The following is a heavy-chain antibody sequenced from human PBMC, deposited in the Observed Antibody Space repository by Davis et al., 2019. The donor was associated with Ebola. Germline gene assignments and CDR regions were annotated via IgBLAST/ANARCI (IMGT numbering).Heavy chain of an antibody. D-gene: IGHD3-3*01. CDR3: AKYLGDLWSGFRYTNWFDP. Sequence: GSLRLSCAASGFTFSNAWMNWVRQAPGKGLEWIGEINHSGSTNYNPSLKNRVTITVDTAKNQFSLRLTSVTAADTAVYYCAKYLGDLWSGFRYTNWFDPWGQGALVTVSS. V-gene: IGHV4-34*08. J-gene: IGHJ5*02. CDR1: GFTFSNAW. CDR2: INHSGST.